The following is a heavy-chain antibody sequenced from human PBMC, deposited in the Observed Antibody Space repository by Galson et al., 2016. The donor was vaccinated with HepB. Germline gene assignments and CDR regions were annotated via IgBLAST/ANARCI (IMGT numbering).Heavy chain of an antibody. J-gene: IGHJ6*02. CDR2: ISHDGSLR. CDR3: ARQGQPYAMDV. V-gene: IGHV3-30*04. Sequence: SLRLSCAASGFTLRNYPVQWVRQAPGKGLGWVAVISHDGSLRYYTDSVRGRFTISRDNSKNTVYLQLNSLRPEDTAVFYCARQGQPYAMDVWGQGTTVTVSS. D-gene: IGHD1-1*01. CDR1: GFTLRNYP.